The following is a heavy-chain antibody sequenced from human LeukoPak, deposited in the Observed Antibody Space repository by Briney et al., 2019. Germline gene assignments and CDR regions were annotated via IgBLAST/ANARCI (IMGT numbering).Heavy chain of an antibody. J-gene: IGHJ3*02. D-gene: IGHD6-19*01. CDR1: GFTFSSYW. CDR3: AKDEGGSSGYTDAFDI. V-gene: IGHV3-74*01. Sequence: QSGGSLRLSCEASGFTFSSYWVHWVRQAPGKGLVWVSRINSDVSSTTYADSVKGRFTISRDNSKNTLYLQMNSLRAEDTAVYYCAKDEGGSSGYTDAFDIWGQGTMVTVSS. CDR2: INSDVSST.